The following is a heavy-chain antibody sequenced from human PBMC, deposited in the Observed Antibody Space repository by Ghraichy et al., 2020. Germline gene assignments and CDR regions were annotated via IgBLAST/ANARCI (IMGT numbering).Heavy chain of an antibody. CDR3: AKNWHEED. J-gene: IGHJ4*02. CDR1: GFTFSNYA. CDR2: INNAGTT. V-gene: IGHV3-23*01. Sequence: GGSLRLSCAASGFTFSNYAMTWVRQAPGKGLEWVSAINNAGTTYYTDSVKGRFTISRDNSKNTMYLQMNSLRAEDTAIYYCAKNWHEEDWGQGTLVTVSS.